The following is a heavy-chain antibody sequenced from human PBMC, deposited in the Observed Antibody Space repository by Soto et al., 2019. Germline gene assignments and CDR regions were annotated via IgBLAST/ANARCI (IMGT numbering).Heavy chain of an antibody. V-gene: IGHV1-69*01. J-gene: IGHJ4*02. D-gene: IGHD3-22*01. CDR1: GGTLSSYA. Sequence: QVQLVQSGAEVKKPGCSVKVSCKASGGTLSSYAISWVRQAPGQGREWLGGIIPIFGTANYAQKFQGRVTITADESTSTAHMELSSLRSEDTAVYYCARAPGSYESSGGARFDYWGQGTLVTVSS. CDR2: IIPIFGTA. CDR3: ARAPGSYESSGGARFDY.